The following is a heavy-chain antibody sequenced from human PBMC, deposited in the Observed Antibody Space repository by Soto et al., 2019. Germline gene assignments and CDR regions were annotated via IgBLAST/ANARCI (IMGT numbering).Heavy chain of an antibody. D-gene: IGHD3-3*01. CDR1: GFTFSSYW. J-gene: IGHJ4*02. CDR3: ARVIRFMEWLLLPPYFDD. V-gene: IGHV3-7*05. Sequence: PGGSLRLSCAASGFTFSSYWMSWVRQAPGKGLEWVANIKQDGSEKYYVDSVKGRFTISRDNAKNSLYLQMNSLRAEDTAVYYCARVIRFMEWLLLPPYFDDWGQGTLVIVSS. CDR2: IKQDGSEK.